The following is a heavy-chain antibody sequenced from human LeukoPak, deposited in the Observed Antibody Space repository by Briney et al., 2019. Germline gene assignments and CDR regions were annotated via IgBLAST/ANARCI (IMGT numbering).Heavy chain of an antibody. V-gene: IGHV2-5*02. CDR2: NYWDDDK. D-gene: IGHD5-12*01. Sequence: GSGPTQVKPTQTLKRTCTFSGFSLSTSGGGVGWIRQPPGTALEWLALNYWDDDKRYSPSLKSRLTITKDTSKNQVVLTMTIMDPVDTATYYCAHWTSGYDFTFDYWGQGTLVTVSS. CDR3: AHWTSGYDFTFDY. CDR1: GFSLSTSGGG. J-gene: IGHJ4*02.